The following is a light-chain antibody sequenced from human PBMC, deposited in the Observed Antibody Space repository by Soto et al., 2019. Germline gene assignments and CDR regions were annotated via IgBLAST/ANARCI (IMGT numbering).Light chain of an antibody. Sequence: QSALTQPASMSGSPGQSITISCTGTTSDIGGYNSVSWYQQHPGKAPKLMIYDVTHRPSGVSNRFSGSKSGNAASLTISGIQAEDEADYYCFSRTSSTGRTTHDLFGTGTKLTVL. CDR2: DVT. CDR3: FSRTSSTGRTTHDL. CDR1: TSDIGGYNS. J-gene: IGLJ1*01. V-gene: IGLV2-14*01.